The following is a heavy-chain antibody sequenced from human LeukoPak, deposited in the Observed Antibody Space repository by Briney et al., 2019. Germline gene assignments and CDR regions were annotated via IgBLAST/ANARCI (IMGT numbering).Heavy chain of an antibody. V-gene: IGHV4-59*01. Sequence: SETLSPTCTVSGGSISSYYWSWIRQPPGKGLEWIGYIYYSGSTNYNPSLKSRVTISVDTSKNQFSLKLSSVTAADTAVYYCARDFRRYSSSPNWFDPWGQGTLVTVSS. CDR2: IYYSGST. CDR3: ARDFRRYSSSPNWFDP. CDR1: GGSISSYY. D-gene: IGHD6-6*01. J-gene: IGHJ5*02.